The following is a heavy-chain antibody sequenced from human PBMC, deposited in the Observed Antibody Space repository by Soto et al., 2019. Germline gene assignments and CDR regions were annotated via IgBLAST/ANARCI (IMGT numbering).Heavy chain of an antibody. CDR3: ARDDGYCSGGSCPPWFDP. Sequence: ASVKVSCKASGYTFTDYYIHWERQAPGQGLEWMGWINPNSGGTNYAQNSQGWVTITADESTSTAYMELSSLRSEDTAVYYCARDDGYCSGGSCPPWFDPWGQGTLVTVSS. CDR2: INPNSGGT. D-gene: IGHD2-15*01. J-gene: IGHJ5*02. V-gene: IGHV1-2*04. CDR1: GYTFTDYY.